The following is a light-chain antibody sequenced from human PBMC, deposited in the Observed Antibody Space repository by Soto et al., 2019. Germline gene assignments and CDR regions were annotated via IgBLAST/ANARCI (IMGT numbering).Light chain of an antibody. CDR3: QHYGASPRT. CDR1: QTITSTH. Sequence: EIVLTQSPGTLSLFPGERATLSCRASQTITSTHLAWYQQKPGQAPRLLIYGVLNRASGFPDRFSGSGSGTDFTLTISGLEPDDFAVYYCQHYGASPRTFGQGTKVEI. V-gene: IGKV3-20*01. J-gene: IGKJ1*01. CDR2: GVL.